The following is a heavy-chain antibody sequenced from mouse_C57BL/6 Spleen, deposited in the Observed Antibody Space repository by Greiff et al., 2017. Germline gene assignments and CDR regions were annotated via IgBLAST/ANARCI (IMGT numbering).Heavy chain of an antibody. V-gene: IGHV1-63*01. CDR2: IYPGGGYT. J-gene: IGHJ4*01. CDR1: GYTFTNYW. CDR3: ARSELGRGENAMDY. D-gene: IGHD4-1*01. Sequence: VKLQQSGAELVRPGTSVKMSCKASGYTFTNYWIGWAKQRPGHGLEWIGDIYPGGGYTNYNEQFKGKATLTADKSSSTAYMQFSSLTSEDSAIYYCARSELGRGENAMDYWGQGTSVTVSS.